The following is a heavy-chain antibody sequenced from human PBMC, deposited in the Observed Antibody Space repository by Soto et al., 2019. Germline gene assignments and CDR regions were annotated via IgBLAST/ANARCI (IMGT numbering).Heavy chain of an antibody. CDR3: ARETGRYGDYAILYYYYGMDV. V-gene: IGHV3-48*02. CDR2: ISSSSSTI. J-gene: IGHJ6*02. D-gene: IGHD4-17*01. Sequence: EVQLVESGGGLVQPGGSLRLSCAASGFTFSSYSMNWVRQAPGKGLEWVSCISSSSSTIYYADSVKGRFTISRDNAKKSLYLQMNSLRDEDTAVYYCARETGRYGDYAILYYYYGMDVWGQGTTVTVSS. CDR1: GFTFSSYS.